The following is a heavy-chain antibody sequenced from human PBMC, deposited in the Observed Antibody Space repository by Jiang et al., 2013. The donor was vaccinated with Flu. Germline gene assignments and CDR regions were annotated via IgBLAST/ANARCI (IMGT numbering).Heavy chain of an antibody. CDR1: GYSFSNYY. Sequence: GAEVKKPGASVTVSCKASGYSFSNYYMHWVRQAPGQGLEWMGIFNPSGGSTRFAQEFQGRVTMTRDASTSTIYMELSSLRSEDTAVYYCARGNLHYYGSRGYRRFGKGEYFQHWGQGTLITVSP. V-gene: IGHV1-46*03. CDR2: FNPSGGST. J-gene: IGHJ1*01. D-gene: IGHD3-22*01. CDR3: ARGNLHYYGSRGYRRFGKGEYFQH.